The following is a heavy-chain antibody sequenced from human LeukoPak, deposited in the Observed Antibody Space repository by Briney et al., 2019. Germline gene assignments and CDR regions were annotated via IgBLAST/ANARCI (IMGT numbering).Heavy chain of an antibody. CDR1: GFIFSNYA. D-gene: IGHD6-19*01. Sequence: PGGSLRLSCAASGFIFSNYAMSWVRQAPGKGLEWVSTISGSGGSTYYTDSVKGHFTISRDNSKNTLFLQINSLRAEDTALYHCAKGSSGWYMSDIDYWGQGTLVTVSS. CDR3: AKGSSGWYMSDIDY. V-gene: IGHV3-23*01. J-gene: IGHJ4*02. CDR2: ISGSGGST.